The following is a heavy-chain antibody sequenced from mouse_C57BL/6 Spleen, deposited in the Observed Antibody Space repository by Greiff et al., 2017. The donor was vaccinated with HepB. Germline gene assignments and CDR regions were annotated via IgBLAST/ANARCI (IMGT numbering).Heavy chain of an antibody. V-gene: IGHV5-9-1*02. CDR3: TRGDYSTPFDY. J-gene: IGHJ2*01. D-gene: IGHD2-5*01. CDR2: ISSGGDYI. Sequence: EVMLVESGEGLVKPGGSLKLSCAASGFTFSSYAMSWVRQTPEKRLEWVAYISSGGDYIYYADTVKGRFTISRDNARNTLYLQMSSLKSEDTAMYYCTRGDYSTPFDYWGQVTTLTVSS. CDR1: GFTFSSYA.